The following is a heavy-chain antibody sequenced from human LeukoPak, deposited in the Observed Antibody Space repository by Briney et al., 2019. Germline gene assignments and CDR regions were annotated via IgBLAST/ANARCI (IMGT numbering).Heavy chain of an antibody. CDR3: ARLSYYYDSSGSGD. V-gene: IGHV3-48*01. J-gene: IGHJ4*02. Sequence: GGSLRLSCEASGFTFSNFWMNWVRQAPGKGLEWVSYISSSGSTIYYADSVKGRFTISRDNSKNTLYLQMNSLRAEDTAVYYCARLSYYYDSSGSGDWGQGTLVTVSS. CDR1: GFTFSNFW. CDR2: ISSSGSTI. D-gene: IGHD3-22*01.